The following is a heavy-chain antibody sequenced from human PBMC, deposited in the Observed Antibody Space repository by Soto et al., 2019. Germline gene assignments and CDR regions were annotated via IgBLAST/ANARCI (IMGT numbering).Heavy chain of an antibody. D-gene: IGHD6-13*01. V-gene: IGHV3-7*03. J-gene: IGHJ4*02. CDR2: IKQDGSEK. Sequence: GGSLRLSCAASGFTFSSYWMSWVRQAPGKGLEWVANIKQDGSEKYYVDSVKGRFTISRDNAKNSLYLQMNSLRAEDTAVYYCASPRIAGAPDWGQVTLITVYS. CDR1: GFTFSSYW. CDR3: ASPRIAGAPD.